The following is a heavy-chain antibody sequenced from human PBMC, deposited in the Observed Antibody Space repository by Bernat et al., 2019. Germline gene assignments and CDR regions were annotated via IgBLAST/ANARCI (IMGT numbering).Heavy chain of an antibody. Sequence: QVQLVESGGGVVQPGRSLRLSCAASGFTFSIFAMHWVRQAPGMGLEWVAVIWYDASNKFYGDSVKGRFTISRDNSKNTVYLQMNSLRAEDTAVYYCAKVAAAAAEYGMDVWGQGTTVTVSS. D-gene: IGHD6-13*01. CDR1: GFTFSIFA. CDR3: AKVAAAAAEYGMDV. J-gene: IGHJ6*02. V-gene: IGHV3-33*03. CDR2: IWYDASNK.